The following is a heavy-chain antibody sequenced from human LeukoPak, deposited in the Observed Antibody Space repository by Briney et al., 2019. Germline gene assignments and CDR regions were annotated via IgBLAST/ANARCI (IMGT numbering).Heavy chain of an antibody. CDR2: INRDGSEK. D-gene: IGHD6-19*01. CDR1: GFTLSSRW. CDR3: ARDGGWYRDY. Sequence: GGSLRLSCVVSGFTLSSRWMMWVRQAPGEGLEWMTNINRDGSEKNYVDSVKGRFTITRDNAENSLYLQMNSLRAEDTAVYYCARDGGWYRDYWGQGTLVTVSS. V-gene: IGHV3-7*01. J-gene: IGHJ4*02.